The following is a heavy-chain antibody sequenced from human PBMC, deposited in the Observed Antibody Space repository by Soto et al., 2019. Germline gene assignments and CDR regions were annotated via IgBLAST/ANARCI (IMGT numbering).Heavy chain of an antibody. D-gene: IGHD5-12*01. V-gene: IGHV3-74*01. CDR2: IDSDGNST. CDR3: ARDGYNPNWYDAFDI. J-gene: IGHJ3*02. CDR1: GFTFNSYW. Sequence: GGSLRLSCAASGFTFNSYWVHWVRQAPEKGLVWVSQIDSDGNSTTYADSVKGRFTISRDNAKNSLYLQMNSLRAEDTAVYYCARDGYNPNWYDAFDIWGQGTMVTVSS.